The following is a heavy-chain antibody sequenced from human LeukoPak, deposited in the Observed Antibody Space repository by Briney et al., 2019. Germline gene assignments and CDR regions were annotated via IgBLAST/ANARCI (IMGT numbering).Heavy chain of an antibody. V-gene: IGHV3-7*01. Sequence: GGSLRLSCEASGFTMSVYWMSWVRQAPGKGLEWVGNIKQDGSERNYVDSVKGRFTISRDNAKKSLYLQINSLRAEDTAVYYCERDWGAYYRFFDYWGQGTLVTVSS. CDR2: IKQDGSER. D-gene: IGHD3-22*01. CDR1: GFTMSVYW. CDR3: ERDWGAYYRFFDY. J-gene: IGHJ4*02.